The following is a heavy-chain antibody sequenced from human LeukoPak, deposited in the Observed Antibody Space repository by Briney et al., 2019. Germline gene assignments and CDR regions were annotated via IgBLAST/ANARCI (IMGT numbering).Heavy chain of an antibody. V-gene: IGHV4-39*06. Sequence: PSETLSLTCTVSGGSISSSSYYWGWIRQPPGKGLEWIGSIYYSGSTYYNPSLKGRVTISVDTSKNQFPLKLSSVTAADTAVYYCARAFITIFGVVIIPREYNWFDPWGQGTLVTVSS. CDR1: GGSISSSSYY. CDR2: IYYSGST. D-gene: IGHD3-3*01. CDR3: ARAFITIFGVVIIPREYNWFDP. J-gene: IGHJ5*02.